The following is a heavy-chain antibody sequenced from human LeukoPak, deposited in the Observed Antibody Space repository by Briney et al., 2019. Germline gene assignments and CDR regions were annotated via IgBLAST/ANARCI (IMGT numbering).Heavy chain of an antibody. CDR1: GYTFTSYG. J-gene: IGHJ4*02. CDR3: ARVGSSWYGNYFDY. Sequence: ASVKVSCKASGYTFTSYGISWVRQAPGQRLEWMGWINAGNGNTKYSQKFQGRVTITRDTSASTAYMELSSLRSEDTAVYYCARVGSSWYGNYFDYWGQGTLVTVSS. D-gene: IGHD6-13*01. V-gene: IGHV1-3*01. CDR2: INAGNGNT.